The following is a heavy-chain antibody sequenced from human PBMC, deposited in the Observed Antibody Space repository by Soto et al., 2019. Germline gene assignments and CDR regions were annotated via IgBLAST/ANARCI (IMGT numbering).Heavy chain of an antibody. CDR3: AREPKYSSSWYYNFQH. Sequence: ASVKVSCKASGYTFTSYYMHWVLQAPGQGLEWMGIINPSGGSTSYAQKFQGRVTMTRDTSTSTVYMELSSLRSEDTAVYYCAREPKYSSSWYYNFQHWGQGTLVTVSS. V-gene: IGHV1-46*01. CDR2: INPSGGST. D-gene: IGHD6-13*01. J-gene: IGHJ1*01. CDR1: GYTFTSYY.